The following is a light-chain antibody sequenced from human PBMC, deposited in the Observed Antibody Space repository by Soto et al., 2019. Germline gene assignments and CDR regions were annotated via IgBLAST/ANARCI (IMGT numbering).Light chain of an antibody. CDR3: ISYTISSPYLV. J-gene: IGLJ3*02. CDR1: SSDVGYYNY. Sequence: QSALTQPASVSGSPGQSITISCTGTSSDVGYYNYVSWYQQHPGKAPTLMIYDVNNRSSGVSNRFSGSKSGNTASLTISGLQAEDEADYYCISYTISSPYLVFGGGTKLTVL. V-gene: IGLV2-14*03. CDR2: DVN.